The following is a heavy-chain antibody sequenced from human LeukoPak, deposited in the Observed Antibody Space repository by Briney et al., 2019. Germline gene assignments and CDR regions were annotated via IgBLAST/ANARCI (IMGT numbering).Heavy chain of an antibody. V-gene: IGHV1-2*02. J-gene: IGHJ5*02. CDR2: INPNSGGT. CDR1: GYTFTVYY. Sequence: ASVTVSCKASGYTFTVYYMHWVRQAPGQGLEWMGWINPNSGGTNYAQKFQGRVTMTRDTSISTAYMELSRLRSDDTAVYYCARDYSGSRQTGHWFDPWGQGTLVTVSS. D-gene: IGHD1-26*01. CDR3: ARDYSGSRQTGHWFDP.